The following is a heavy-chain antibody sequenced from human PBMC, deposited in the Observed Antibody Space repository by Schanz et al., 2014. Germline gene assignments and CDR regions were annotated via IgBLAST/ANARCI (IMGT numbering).Heavy chain of an antibody. Sequence: EVQLVESGGGLVQPGGSLRLSCVGSGFTFSRYWIHWVRQAPGKGLEWISYVSSYDTTVSYADSVKGRFTISRDNAKNSLYLQMNSLRDEDTAVYYCARLHSPYAFDIWGQGTMVTVSS. V-gene: IGHV3-48*02. CDR2: VSSYDTTV. J-gene: IGHJ3*02. CDR1: GFTFSRYW. CDR3: ARLHSPYAFDI. D-gene: IGHD2-15*01.